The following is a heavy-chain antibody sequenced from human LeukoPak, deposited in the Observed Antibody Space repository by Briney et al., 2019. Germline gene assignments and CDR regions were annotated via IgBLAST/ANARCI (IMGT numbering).Heavy chain of an antibody. CDR2: IYASGST. D-gene: IGHD2-8*01. V-gene: IGHV4-4*07. CDR1: GDSMSDSY. J-gene: IGHJ6*03. Sequence: SETLSPTCTVSGDSMSDSYWSWIRQPAGKGLEWIGRIYASGSTNYNPSLKSRVTLSVDTSSNQFSLTLSSVTAADTAVYHCARDIRSHNGPGGYYYYYMDVWGKGTTVTVSS. CDR3: ARDIRSHNGPGGYYYYYMDV.